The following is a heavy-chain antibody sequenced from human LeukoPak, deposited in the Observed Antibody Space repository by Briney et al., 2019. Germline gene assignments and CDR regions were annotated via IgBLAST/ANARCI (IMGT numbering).Heavy chain of an antibody. D-gene: IGHD3-22*01. V-gene: IGHV4-39*07. CDR2: IYYSGST. J-gene: IGHJ3*02. CDR3: AAPMIVVVDDAFDI. CDR1: GGSISSSSYY. Sequence: SETLSLTCTVSGGSISSSSYYWGWIRQPPGKGLEWIGSIYYSGSTYYNPSLKSRVTISVDTSKNQFSLKLSSVTAADTAVYYCAAPMIVVVDDAFDIWGQGTMVTVSS.